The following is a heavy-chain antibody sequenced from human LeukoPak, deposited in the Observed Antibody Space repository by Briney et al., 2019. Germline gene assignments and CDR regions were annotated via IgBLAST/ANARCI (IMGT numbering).Heavy chain of an antibody. CDR1: GFTFSSYA. J-gene: IGHJ4*02. CDR2: ISGSGGST. Sequence: PGGSLRLSCAASGFTFSSYAMSWVRQAPGKGLEWVSAISGSGGSTYYTDSVKGRFTISRDNSKNTLYLHMNSLRAEDTAVYYCANGHCSGGSCYSGYFDFWGQGTLVTVSS. D-gene: IGHD2-15*01. CDR3: ANGHCSGGSCYSGYFDF. V-gene: IGHV3-23*01.